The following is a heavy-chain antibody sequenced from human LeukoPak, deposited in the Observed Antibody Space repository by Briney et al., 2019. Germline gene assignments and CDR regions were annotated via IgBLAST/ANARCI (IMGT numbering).Heavy chain of an antibody. CDR3: AQKGGTDH. Sequence: GGSLRLSWVASGFSFSRFGMNWVRQAPGKALEWVSHISSTSGDVYYADSVKGRFTISRNNAKNSLYLQMNSLRVEDTAIYYCAQKGGTDHWGQGTLVTVSS. CDR2: ISSTSGDV. D-gene: IGHD2-15*01. V-gene: IGHV3-48*01. J-gene: IGHJ4*02. CDR1: GFSFSRFG.